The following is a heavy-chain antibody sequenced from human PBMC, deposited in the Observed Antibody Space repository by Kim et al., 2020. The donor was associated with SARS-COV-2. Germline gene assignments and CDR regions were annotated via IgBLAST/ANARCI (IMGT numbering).Heavy chain of an antibody. CDR1: GFSFGDYA. V-gene: IGHV3-49*04. J-gene: IGHJ4*02. D-gene: IGHD5-12*01. CDR2: IRSKAYGGTT. Sequence: GGSLRLSCSASGFSFGDYAMAWVHQAPGKGLEWVGFIRSKAYGGTTEYAASVKDRFTISRDDYKSIAYLQMNSLKTEDTGIYYCTRASNIVASISAYWGQGTLVIVSS. CDR3: TRASNIVASISAY.